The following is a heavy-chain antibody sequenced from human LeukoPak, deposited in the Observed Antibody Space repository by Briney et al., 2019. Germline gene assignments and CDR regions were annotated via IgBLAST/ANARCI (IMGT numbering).Heavy chain of an antibody. D-gene: IGHD5-12*01. J-gene: IGHJ4*02. CDR2: INHSGST. CDR1: GGSFSGYY. CDR3: ARLGYSGYDYYFDY. V-gene: IGHV4-34*01. Sequence: SETLSLTCAVYGGSFSGYYWSWIRQPPGKGLEWLGEINHSGSTNYNPSLKSRVTISVDTSKNQFSLKLSSVTAADTAVYYCARLGYSGYDYYFDYWGQGTLVTVSS.